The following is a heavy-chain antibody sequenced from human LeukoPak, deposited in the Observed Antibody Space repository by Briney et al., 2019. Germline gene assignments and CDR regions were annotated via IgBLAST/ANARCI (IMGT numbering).Heavy chain of an antibody. CDR2: IYYSGST. Sequence: SETLSLTCTVSGYSISSGYYWGWIRQPPGKGLEWIGSIYYSGSTYYNPSLKSRVTISVDTSKNQFSLKLSSVTAADTAVYYCARLRYFDWLLSDWGQGTLVTVSS. J-gene: IGHJ4*02. V-gene: IGHV4-38-2*02. CDR1: GYSISSGYY. CDR3: ARLRYFDWLLSD. D-gene: IGHD3-9*01.